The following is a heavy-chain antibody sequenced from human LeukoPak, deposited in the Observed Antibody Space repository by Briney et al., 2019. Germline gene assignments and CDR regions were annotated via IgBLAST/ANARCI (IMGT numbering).Heavy chain of an antibody. Sequence: GGSLRLSCAASGFTFSTYGMHWVRQAPGKGLEWVAFIRYDGSDKYYADSVKGRFTISRDNSKNTLYLQMNSLRAEDTAVYYCARSPPGGAPFDYWGQGTLVTVSS. CDR1: GFTFSTYG. CDR3: ARSPPGGAPFDY. V-gene: IGHV3-30*12. CDR2: IRYDGSDK. J-gene: IGHJ4*02. D-gene: IGHD3-10*01.